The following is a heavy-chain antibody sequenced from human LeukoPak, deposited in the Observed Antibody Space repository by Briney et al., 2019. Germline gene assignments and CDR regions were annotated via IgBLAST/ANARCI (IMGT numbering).Heavy chain of an antibody. J-gene: IGHJ4*02. V-gene: IGHV3-30*03. CDR1: GFIFSSYG. Sequence: GGSLRLSCAASGFIFSSYGSHGMHWVRQAPGKGLEWVAVISYDGRNKHYADSVKGRFTLSGDNSKNTLYLQMNSLRTEDTAVYYCVRDGGGGYNQIDYWGQGTLVTVSS. D-gene: IGHD5-24*01. CDR2: ISYDGRNK. CDR3: VRDGGGGYNQIDY.